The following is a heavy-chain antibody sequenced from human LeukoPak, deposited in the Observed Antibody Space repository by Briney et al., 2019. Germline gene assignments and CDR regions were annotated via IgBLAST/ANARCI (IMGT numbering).Heavy chain of an antibody. D-gene: IGHD5-24*01. Sequence: SEILSLTCTVSGGAISSGGYYWTWIRQPPGKGLEWIGYIYHSGHTYYNPSLKSRVTISVDSSKIQFFLKLNSVTAADTAVYYCASNRRGADGAFDLWGQGTLVTVSS. CDR3: ASNRRGADGAFDL. CDR2: IYHSGHT. CDR1: GGAISSGGYY. V-gene: IGHV4-30-2*01. J-gene: IGHJ3*01.